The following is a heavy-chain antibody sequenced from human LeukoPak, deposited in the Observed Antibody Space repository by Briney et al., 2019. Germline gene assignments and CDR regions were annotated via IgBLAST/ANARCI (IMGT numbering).Heavy chain of an antibody. Sequence: SETLSLTCTVSNGSISNYYWSWIRQSAGKGLEWIGRIYASGRTNYNPSFKSRVTMSVDTSKNQFSLKLSSVTAADTAVYYCARSEINDYMRFWGQGILVTVSS. J-gene: IGHJ4*02. V-gene: IGHV4-4*07. CDR2: IYASGRT. CDR1: NGSISNYY. CDR3: ARSEINDYMRF. D-gene: IGHD4-11*01.